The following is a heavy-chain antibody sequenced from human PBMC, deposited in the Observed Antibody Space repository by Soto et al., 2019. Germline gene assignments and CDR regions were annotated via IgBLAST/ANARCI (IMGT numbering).Heavy chain of an antibody. CDR3: ARDHYGDYIFDY. CDR2: ISSGTTTI. J-gene: IGHJ4*02. D-gene: IGHD4-17*01. V-gene: IGHV3-48*02. CDR1: GFTFSSYS. Sequence: EVQLVESGGGFVQPGGSPRLSCAASGFTFSSYSMNWVRQAPGKGLEWVSYISSGTTTIYYADSVKGRFTISRDNAKNSLYLQMNSLRDEDTAVYYCARDHYGDYIFDYWGQGTLVTVSS.